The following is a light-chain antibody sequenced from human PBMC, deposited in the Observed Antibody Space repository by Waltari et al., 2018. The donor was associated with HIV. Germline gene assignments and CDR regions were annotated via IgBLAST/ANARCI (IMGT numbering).Light chain of an antibody. J-gene: IGLJ3*02. Sequence: SYELTQSPSVSVSPGQTARITCPGDALPKKYVYWYQQKPGQAPVLVIYKDSERPSGIPERFSGSNSGTTVTLTISGVQAEDEADYYCQSADSSGTWVFGGGTKLTVL. CDR3: QSADSSGTWV. CDR1: ALPKKY. V-gene: IGLV3-25*03. CDR2: KDS.